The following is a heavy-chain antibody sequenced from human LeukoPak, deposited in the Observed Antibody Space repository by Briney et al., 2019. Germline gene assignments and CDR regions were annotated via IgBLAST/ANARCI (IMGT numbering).Heavy chain of an antibody. J-gene: IGHJ6*02. CDR3: AKDAYGVGYYGMDV. Sequence: GGSLRLSCAASGFTFSDYYMSWIRQAPGKGLEWVSYISSSGSTIYYADSVKGRFTISRDNAKNSLYLQMNSLRAEDTALYYCAKDAYGVGYYGMDVWGQGTTVTVSS. CDR2: ISSSGSTI. V-gene: IGHV3-11*01. CDR1: GFTFSDYY. D-gene: IGHD2-8*01.